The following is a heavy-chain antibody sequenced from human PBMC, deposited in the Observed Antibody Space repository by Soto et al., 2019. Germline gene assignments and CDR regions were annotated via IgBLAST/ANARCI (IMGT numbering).Heavy chain of an antibody. Sequence: EVQLVESGGGLVAPGGSLRLSCVASGFALTTYTMNWVRQAPGTGLEWVSSINGRSNYKYYSDSVKGRFTVSRDNAQNSLFLQMSRLGPEDTAVYYCVRGDGVVGASSAFDSWGQGTLVTVSS. CDR3: VRGDGVVGASSAFDS. J-gene: IGHJ4*02. CDR2: INGRSNYK. V-gene: IGHV3-21*02. D-gene: IGHD1-26*01. CDR1: GFALTTYT.